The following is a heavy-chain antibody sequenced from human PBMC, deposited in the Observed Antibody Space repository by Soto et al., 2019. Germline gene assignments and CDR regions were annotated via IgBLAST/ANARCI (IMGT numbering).Heavy chain of an antibody. J-gene: IGHJ6*03. D-gene: IGHD3-3*01. Sequence: GASVKVSCKASGYTFTSYDINWVRQATGQGLEWMGWMNPNSGNTGYAQKFQGRVTMTRNTSISTAYMELSSLRSEDTAVYYCARLTYYDFWSGPGANYYYYMDVWGKGTTVTVSS. CDR1: GYTFTSYD. CDR2: MNPNSGNT. V-gene: IGHV1-8*01. CDR3: ARLTYYDFWSGPGANYYYYMDV.